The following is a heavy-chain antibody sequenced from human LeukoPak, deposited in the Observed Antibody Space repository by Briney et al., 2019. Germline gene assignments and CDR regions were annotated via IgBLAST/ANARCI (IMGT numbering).Heavy chain of an antibody. CDR3: AKRNGYSYGSTLYYYGMDV. CDR1: GFTFSSYA. Sequence: GGSLRLSCAASGFTFSSYAMSWVRQAPGKGLEWVSAISGGGGSTYYADSVKGRFTISRDNSKNTLYLQMNSLRAEDTAVYYCAKRNGYSYGSTLYYYGMDVWGQGTTVTVSS. CDR2: ISGGGGST. D-gene: IGHD5-18*01. V-gene: IGHV3-23*01. J-gene: IGHJ6*02.